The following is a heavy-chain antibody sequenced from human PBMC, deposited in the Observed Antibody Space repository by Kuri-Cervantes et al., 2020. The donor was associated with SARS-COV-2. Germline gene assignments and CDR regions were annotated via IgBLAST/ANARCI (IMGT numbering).Heavy chain of an antibody. Sequence: ASVKVSCKASGYTFTSYGISWGRQAPGQGLEWMGWISAYNGNTNYAQKLQGRVTMTTDTSTSTAYMELRSLRSEDTAVYCCATAAETYCRGGSCYSGGGGWFDPWGQGTLVTVSS. CDR3: ATAAETYCRGGSCYSGGGGWFDP. J-gene: IGHJ5*02. CDR2: ISAYNGNT. D-gene: IGHD2-15*01. V-gene: IGHV1-18*01. CDR1: GYTFTSYG.